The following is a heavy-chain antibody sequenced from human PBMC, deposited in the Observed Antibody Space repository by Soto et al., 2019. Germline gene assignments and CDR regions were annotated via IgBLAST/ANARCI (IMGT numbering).Heavy chain of an antibody. V-gene: IGHV2-5*02. Sequence: QITLKESGPTLVKPTQTLTLTCTFSGFSLSTSGVGVGWIRQPPGKALEWLALIYWDDDKRYSPSLKSRLTITKDTSKNQVVLTMTNMDPVDTATYYCAHSNRATMVRGDGFDYWGQGTLVTVSS. J-gene: IGHJ4*02. CDR3: AHSNRATMVRGDGFDY. D-gene: IGHD3-10*01. CDR2: IYWDDDK. CDR1: GFSLSTSGVG.